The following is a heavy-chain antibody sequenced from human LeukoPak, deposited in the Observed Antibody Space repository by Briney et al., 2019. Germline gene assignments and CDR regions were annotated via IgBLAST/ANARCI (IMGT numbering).Heavy chain of an antibody. CDR3: ARDSRGYCRSTSCYVDY. CDR1: GFSVTNNY. D-gene: IGHD2-2*01. CDR2: ISSTSSYT. J-gene: IGHJ4*02. Sequence: GGSLRLSCAVSGFSVTNNYMSWIRQAPGKGLEWVSYISSTSSYTNYADSVKGRFTISRDNAKNSLYLQMNSLRAKDTAVYYCARDSRGYCRSTSCYVDYWGQGTLVTVSS. V-gene: IGHV3-11*05.